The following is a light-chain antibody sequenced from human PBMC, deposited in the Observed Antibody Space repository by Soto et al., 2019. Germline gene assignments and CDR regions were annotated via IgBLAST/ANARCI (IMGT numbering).Light chain of an antibody. J-gene: IGKJ1*01. CDR3: QHYSGMWT. CDR2: KAS. CDR1: QSIGDL. Sequence: DIQLTQSPCTLSASVEERVTLTCRASQSIGDLLAWYQQKPGEAPKLLIYKASYLESGVPSRFSGSGSGTEFTLTISSLQPEDLATYYCQHYSGMWTFAQGTKVDI. V-gene: IGKV1-5*03.